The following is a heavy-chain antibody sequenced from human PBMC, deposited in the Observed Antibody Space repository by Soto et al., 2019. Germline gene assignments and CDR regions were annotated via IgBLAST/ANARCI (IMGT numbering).Heavy chain of an antibody. CDR3: AKDSGTAMVTSYYYYGMDV. V-gene: IGHV3-30*18. Sequence: GPLRLSCAASGFTFSSYGMHWARQAPGKGLEWVAVISNDGSKKYYADSVKGRFTISRDNSKNTLYLQMNSLRAEDTAVYYCAKDSGTAMVTSYYYYGMDVWGQGTTVTVSS. CDR2: ISNDGSKK. CDR1: GFTFSSYG. J-gene: IGHJ6*02. D-gene: IGHD5-18*01.